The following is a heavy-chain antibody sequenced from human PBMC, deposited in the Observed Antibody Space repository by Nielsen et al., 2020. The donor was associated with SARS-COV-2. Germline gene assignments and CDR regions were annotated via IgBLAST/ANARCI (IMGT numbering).Heavy chain of an antibody. D-gene: IGHD3-16*01. V-gene: IGHV3-11*01. CDR3: ARYRAQGFMGFDY. Sequence: GGSLRLSSAASGFRFSDYYMSWIRQAPGKGLEWVSYISSSSSIIYYADSVRGRFTISRDNAKSSLYLQMNSLRAEDTAVYYCARYRAQGFMGFDYWGQGSLVTVSS. CDR2: ISSSSSII. J-gene: IGHJ4*02. CDR1: GFRFSDYY.